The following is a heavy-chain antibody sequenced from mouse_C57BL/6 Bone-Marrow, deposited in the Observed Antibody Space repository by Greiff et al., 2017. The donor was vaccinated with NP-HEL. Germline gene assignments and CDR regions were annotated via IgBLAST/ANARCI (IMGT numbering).Heavy chain of an antibody. CDR3: ARDYGSSVYAMDY. J-gene: IGHJ4*01. CDR2: IYPRSGNT. V-gene: IGHV1-81*01. D-gene: IGHD1-1*01. Sequence: VQRVESGAELARPGASVKLSCKASGYTFTSYGISWVKQRTGQGLEWIGEIYPRSGNTYYNEKFKGKATLTADKSSSTAYMELRSLTSEDSAVYFCARDYGSSVYAMDYWGQGTSVTVSS. CDR1: GYTFTSYG.